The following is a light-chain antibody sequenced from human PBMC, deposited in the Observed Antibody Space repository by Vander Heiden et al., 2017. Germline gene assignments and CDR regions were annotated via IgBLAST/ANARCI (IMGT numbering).Light chain of an antibody. CDR3: QQYNNWPLT. J-gene: IGKJ4*01. Sequence: EIVLPQSPATLSVSAGERATLSCRASQSVSSSLAWFQHKPGQAPRILIYGASTRATGIPARFSGSGSGTEFTLTISSLQSEDFAVYYCQQYNNWPLTFGGGTTVEIK. CDR1: QSVSSS. CDR2: GAS. V-gene: IGKV3-15*01.